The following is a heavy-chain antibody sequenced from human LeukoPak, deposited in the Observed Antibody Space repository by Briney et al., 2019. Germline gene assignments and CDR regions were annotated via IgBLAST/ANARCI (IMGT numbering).Heavy chain of an antibody. D-gene: IGHD2-15*01. CDR3: AREGCSGGGCAEYWYFDL. V-gene: IGHV3-53*01. J-gene: IGHJ2*01. CDR2: IYSGGST. CDR1: GFTVSSNY. Sequence: QSGGSLRLSCAASGFTVSSNYMSWVRQAPGKGLEWGSVIYSGGSTYYADSVKGRFTISRDNSKNTLCLQMNSLRAEDTAVYYCAREGCSGGGCAEYWYFDLWGRGTLVTVSS.